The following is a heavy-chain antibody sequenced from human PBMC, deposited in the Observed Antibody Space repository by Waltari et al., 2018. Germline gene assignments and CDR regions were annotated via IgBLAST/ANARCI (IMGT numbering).Heavy chain of an antibody. D-gene: IGHD3-22*01. V-gene: IGHV4-34*01. CDR1: GGSFSGYY. CDR3: AKHGGYHFDD. CDR2: IHHSDDT. Sequence: QVQLQQWGAGLLKPSETLSLTCAVYGGSFSGYYWRWLRQPPGKGLEWIGQIHHSDDTNYNPSLKSRVTISVDTSKNQFSLNLRSVTATDTAVYYCAKHGGYHFDDWGQGTLVTVSS. J-gene: IGHJ4*02.